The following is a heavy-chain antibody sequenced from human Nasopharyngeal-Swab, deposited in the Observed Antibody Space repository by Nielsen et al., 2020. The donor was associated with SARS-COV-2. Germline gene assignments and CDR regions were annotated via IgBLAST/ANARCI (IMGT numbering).Heavy chain of an antibody. V-gene: IGHV3-21*01. CDR3: SRDGLDYDFWSSYFTDV. D-gene: IGHD3-3*01. CDR2: ISRSSSYI. Sequence: GESLKISCAASGFTFNNYNFNWVRQAPGKGLEWVSSISRSSSYIYYADSVKGRFTISRDKAKNSPSLQMNSLRAEDTAVYYCSRDGLDYDFWSSYFTDVVGQETTVTVSS. CDR1: GFTFNNYN. J-gene: IGHJ6*02.